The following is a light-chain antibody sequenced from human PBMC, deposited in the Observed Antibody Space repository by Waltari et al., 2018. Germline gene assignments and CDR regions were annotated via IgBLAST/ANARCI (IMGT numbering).Light chain of an antibody. Sequence: DIVMTQSPDSLAVSLGERATINCKSSQSVLYSSNNKNYLAWYQQKPGQPPKLLICWASTRESGVPDRFSGSGSGTDFTLTISSLQAEDVAVYYCQQYYSTPPITFGQGTRLEIK. V-gene: IGKV4-1*01. CDR2: WAS. J-gene: IGKJ5*01. CDR1: QSVLYSSNNKNY. CDR3: QQYYSTPPIT.